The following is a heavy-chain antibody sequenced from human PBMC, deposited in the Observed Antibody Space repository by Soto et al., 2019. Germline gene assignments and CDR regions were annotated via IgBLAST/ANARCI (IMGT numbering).Heavy chain of an antibody. CDR3: ARDWYYDSRTVDY. Sequence: QVQLVESGGGVVQPGRSLRLSCAASGFTFSSYGMHWVRQAPGKGLEWVAVIWYDGSNKYYADSVKGRFTISRDNSKNTLYLQMTSLRAEDTDVYYRARDWYYDSRTVDYWCQGTLVTVSS. J-gene: IGHJ4*02. V-gene: IGHV3-33*01. CDR1: GFTFSSYG. CDR2: IWYDGSNK. D-gene: IGHD3-22*01.